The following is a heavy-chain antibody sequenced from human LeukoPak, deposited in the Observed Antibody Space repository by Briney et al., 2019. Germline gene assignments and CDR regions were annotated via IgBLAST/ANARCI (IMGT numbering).Heavy chain of an antibody. D-gene: IGHD3-9*01. J-gene: IGHJ4*02. CDR1: GDSISSGADY. CDR3: ARGLTGIDY. V-gene: IGHV4-30-4*01. Sequence: SETLSLTCTVSGDSISSGADYWNWIRQPPGKGLEWIGYIYYSGTTYYNPSLKSRVTISVDTSKNQSSLKLSSVSAADAAVYYCARGLTGIDYWGQGTLVTVSS. CDR2: IYYSGTT.